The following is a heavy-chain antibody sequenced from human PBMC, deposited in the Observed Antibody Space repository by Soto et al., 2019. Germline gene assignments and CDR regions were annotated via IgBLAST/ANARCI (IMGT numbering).Heavy chain of an antibody. V-gene: IGHV4-39*01. CDR1: GGSISSSSYY. J-gene: IGHJ4*01. CDR3: ATVHFWRGYYTGSTFDY. Sequence: SETLSLTCTVSGGSISSSSYYWGWIRQPPGKGLEWIGSIYYSGSTYYNPSLKSRGTISVDTSKNQFSLKLSSVTAADAAVYYCATVHFWRGYYTGSTFDYWGHGTLVPVS. D-gene: IGHD3-3*02. CDR2: IYYSGST.